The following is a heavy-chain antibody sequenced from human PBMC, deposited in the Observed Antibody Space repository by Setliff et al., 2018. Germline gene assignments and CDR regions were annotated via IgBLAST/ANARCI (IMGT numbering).Heavy chain of an antibody. J-gene: IGHJ4*02. V-gene: IGHV4-59*11. D-gene: IGHD2-15*01. Sequence: SETLSLTCTVSGGSSSSHYWTWIRQPPGKGLEWIGEINHSGSTSYNPSLESRVTISIDTSKNQFSLKLSSVTAADTAVYYCARDRVVVLAGRRGFYFDYWGQGTLVTVSS. CDR1: GGSSSSHY. CDR3: ARDRVVVLAGRRGFYFDY. CDR2: INHSGST.